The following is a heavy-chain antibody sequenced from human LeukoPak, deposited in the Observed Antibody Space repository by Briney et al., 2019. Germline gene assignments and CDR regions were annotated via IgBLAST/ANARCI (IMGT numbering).Heavy chain of an antibody. CDR2: IISIFGTT. D-gene: IGHD3-10*01. J-gene: IGHJ5*02. Sequence: SVKVSCKASRATSSNYAISWVRQAPGQGLEWMGGIISIFGTTNYAQKFQGRVTISADESTSTAYMELSSLRSEDTAVYYCARDLTMVRGARYRPYNWFDPWGQGTLVTVSP. CDR3: ARDLTMVRGARYRPYNWFDP. CDR1: RATSSNYA. V-gene: IGHV1-69*13.